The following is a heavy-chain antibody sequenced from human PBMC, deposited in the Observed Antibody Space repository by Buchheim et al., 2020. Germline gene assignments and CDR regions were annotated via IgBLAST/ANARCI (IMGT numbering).Heavy chain of an antibody. D-gene: IGHD6-19*01. Sequence: QVQLQQWGAGLLKPSETLSLTCAVYGGSFSGYYWSWIRQPPGKGLEWIGEINHSGSTNYNPSLKRRVTISVDTSKNQFSLKLSSVTAADTAVYYCARGSARGIAVAGSRGWGLDYWGQGTL. CDR2: INHSGST. V-gene: IGHV4-34*01. CDR1: GGSFSGYY. J-gene: IGHJ4*02. CDR3: ARGSARGIAVAGSRGWGLDY.